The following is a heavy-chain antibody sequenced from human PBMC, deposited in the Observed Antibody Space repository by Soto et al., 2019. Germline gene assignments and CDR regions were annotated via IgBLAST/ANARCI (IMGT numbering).Heavy chain of an antibody. D-gene: IGHD4-17*01. CDR1: GFTFSSYA. J-gene: IGHJ4*02. V-gene: IGHV3-30-3*01. CDR2: ISYDESNK. Sequence: GGSLRLSCAASGFTFSSYAMHWVRQAPGKGLEWVAVISYDESNKYYADSVKGRFTISRDNSKNTLYLQMNSLRAEDTAVYYCARGPDYGDYDYWGQGTLVTVSS. CDR3: ARGPDYGDYDY.